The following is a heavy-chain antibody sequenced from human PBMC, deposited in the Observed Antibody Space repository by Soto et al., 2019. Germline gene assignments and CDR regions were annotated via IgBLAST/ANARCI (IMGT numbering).Heavy chain of an antibody. D-gene: IGHD6-19*01. V-gene: IGHV1-18*04. Sequence: QVQLVQSGAEVKKPGASVQVSCRASGYTFTSFGISWVRQAPGQGLEWMGWISSYNGNTKYPQKFQGRVTMTTDTSTSTAYVDLRSLRSDDTAVYYCARAHSTGWYVGDYWGQGTQVTVSS. CDR1: GYTFTSFG. CDR2: ISSYNGNT. CDR3: ARAHSTGWYVGDY. J-gene: IGHJ4*02.